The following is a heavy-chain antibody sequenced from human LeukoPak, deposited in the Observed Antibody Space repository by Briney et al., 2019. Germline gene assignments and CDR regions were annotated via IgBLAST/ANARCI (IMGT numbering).Heavy chain of an antibody. CDR2: ISGSGGST. CDR1: GFTFSSYA. V-gene: IGHV3-23*01. Sequence: GGSLRLSCAASGFTFSSYAMSWVRQAPGKGLEWVSAISGSGGSTYYADSVKGRFTISRDNSKNTLYLQMNSLRAEDTAVYYCAKEGKVKYYDIWSGYSTDPVDYWGQGTLVTVSS. D-gene: IGHD3-3*01. J-gene: IGHJ4*02. CDR3: AKEGKVKYYDIWSGYSTDPVDY.